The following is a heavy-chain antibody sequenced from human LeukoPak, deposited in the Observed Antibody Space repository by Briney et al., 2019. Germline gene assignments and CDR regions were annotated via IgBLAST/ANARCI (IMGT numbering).Heavy chain of an antibody. CDR1: GFTFSSSD. J-gene: IGHJ4*02. CDR2: ISYGGSNK. CDR3: AREDSYGFGIDY. V-gene: IGHV3-30*03. D-gene: IGHD5-18*01. Sequence: GRSLRLSCAASGFTFSSSDMHWVRQAPGKGLEWVEVISYGGSNKYYADSVKGRFTISRDNSKNTLYLQMNSLRADDTAVYYCAREDSYGFGIDYWGQGTLVTVSS.